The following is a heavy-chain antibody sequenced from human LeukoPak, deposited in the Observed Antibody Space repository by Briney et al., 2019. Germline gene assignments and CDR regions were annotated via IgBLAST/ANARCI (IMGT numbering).Heavy chain of an antibody. D-gene: IGHD1-26*01. CDR3: AFSGRPTGGFDP. V-gene: IGHV3-23*01. CDR1: GFTFSSYA. J-gene: IGHJ5*02. CDR2: ISGSGGST. Sequence: GGSLRLSCAASGFTFSSYAMSWVRQAPGKGLEWVSAISGSGGSTYYAGSVKGRFTISRDNSKNTLYLQMNSLRAEDTAVYYCAFSGRPTGGFDPWGQGTLVTVSS.